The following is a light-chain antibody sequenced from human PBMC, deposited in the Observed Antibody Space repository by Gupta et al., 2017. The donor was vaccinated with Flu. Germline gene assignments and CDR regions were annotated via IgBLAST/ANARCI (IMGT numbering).Light chain of an antibody. CDR3: QQDGSSPLYT. CDR2: GVS. CDR1: QSVINNY. J-gene: IGKJ2*01. V-gene: IGKV3-20*01. Sequence: MVLTQSPGTLSLSPGERATLSCRASQSVINNYLAWYQQKPGQAPRLLIYGVSSRATGIPDRFSGSGSGTDFTLIISRREPEDFAVYYCQQDGSSPLYTFGQGTKLEIK.